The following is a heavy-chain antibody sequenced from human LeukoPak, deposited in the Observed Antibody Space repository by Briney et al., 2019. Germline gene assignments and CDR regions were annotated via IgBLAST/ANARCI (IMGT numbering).Heavy chain of an antibody. CDR2: IYTSGST. CDR1: GGSISSYY. J-gene: IGHJ5*02. CDR3: ARVISGELPTNNWFDP. Sequence: SETLSLTCTVSGGSISSYYWSWNRQSAGTGLEWIGRIYTSGSTNYHPSLKSRVTMSVDTSKNQFSLKLSSVTAADTAVYYCARVISGELPTNNWFDPWGQGTLVTVSS. D-gene: IGHD1-26*01. V-gene: IGHV4-4*07.